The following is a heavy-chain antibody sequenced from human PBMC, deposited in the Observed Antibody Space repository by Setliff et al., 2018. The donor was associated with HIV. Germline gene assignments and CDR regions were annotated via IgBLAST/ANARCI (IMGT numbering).Heavy chain of an antibody. CDR1: GYSFTNYG. J-gene: IGHJ3*02. D-gene: IGHD2-15*01. CDR2: ISPYNDNT. V-gene: IGHV1-18*01. Sequence: ASVKVSCKASGYSFTNYGISWVRQAPGQGLEWMGWISPYNDNTNYALNLQGRVTMTTDTSTSTAYMELRSLRSDDTAVYYCARDDVGYCSGGSCYHLFDTFDIWGQGTVGTVSS. CDR3: ARDDVGYCSGGSCYHLFDTFDI.